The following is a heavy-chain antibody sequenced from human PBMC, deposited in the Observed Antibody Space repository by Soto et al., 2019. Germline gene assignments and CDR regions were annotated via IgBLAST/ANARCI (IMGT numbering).Heavy chain of an antibody. CDR2: IKQDGSEK. Sequence: GGSLRLSCAASGFSFSTHWMSWVRQAPGKGLEWVANIKQDGSEKYYVDSVKGRFTISRDNAKNSLYLQMNSLRAEDTAVYYCAKAFLEWLLYDAMGAAPLEYWGQGTQVTVSS. CDR1: GFSFSTHW. V-gene: IGHV3-7*01. D-gene: IGHD3-3*02. CDR3: AKAFLEWLLYDAMGAAPLEY. J-gene: IGHJ4*02.